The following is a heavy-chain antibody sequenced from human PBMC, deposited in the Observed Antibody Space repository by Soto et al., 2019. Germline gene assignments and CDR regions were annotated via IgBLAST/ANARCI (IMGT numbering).Heavy chain of an antibody. V-gene: IGHV3-11*06. D-gene: IGHD2-21*01. Sequence: GSLRLSCATSGFPFNDYYMTWIRQAPGKGLEWLSHISPKSTFRNYADSVKGRFTISRDNTESSLFLQMNSLGVDDTAVYSCVRGGGGGLFEHWGQGVLVTVSS. CDR2: ISPKSTFR. CDR1: GFPFNDYY. CDR3: VRGGGGGLFEH. J-gene: IGHJ4*02.